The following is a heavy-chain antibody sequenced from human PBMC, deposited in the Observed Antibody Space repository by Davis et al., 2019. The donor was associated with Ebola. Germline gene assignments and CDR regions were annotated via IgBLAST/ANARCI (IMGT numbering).Heavy chain of an antibody. CDR2: MNGDGSLT. Sequence: PGGSLRLSCAASGFTFRGSWMHWVRQAPGKGLVWVSRMNGDGSLTRYADSVKGRFTISRDNAKNSLYLQMNNLRTEDTALYYCAKGDVGTTWGFYYYGMEVWGKGTTVTVSS. V-gene: IGHV3-74*01. J-gene: IGHJ6*04. D-gene: IGHD2/OR15-2a*01. CDR3: AKGDVGTTWGFYYYGMEV. CDR1: GFTFRGSW.